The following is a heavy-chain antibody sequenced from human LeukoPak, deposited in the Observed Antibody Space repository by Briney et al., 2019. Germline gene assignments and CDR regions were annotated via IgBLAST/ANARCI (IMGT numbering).Heavy chain of an antibody. CDR2: INPNSGGT. Sequence: GASVKVPCKASGYTFTGYYMHWVRQAPGQGLEWMGRINPNSGGTNYAQKFQGRVTMTRDTSISTAYMELSRLRSDDTAVYYCARDSSRHYYYYYMDVWGKGTTVTVSS. V-gene: IGHV1-2*06. D-gene: IGHD6-13*01. J-gene: IGHJ6*03. CDR3: ARDSSRHYYYYYMDV. CDR1: GYTFTGYY.